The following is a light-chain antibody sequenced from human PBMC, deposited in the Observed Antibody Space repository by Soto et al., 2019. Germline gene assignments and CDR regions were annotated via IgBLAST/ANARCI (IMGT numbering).Light chain of an antibody. CDR2: VNSDGSH. V-gene: IGLV4-69*01. CDR3: QTWGTGIRV. CDR1: SGHSNYA. Sequence: QPVLTQSPSASASLGASVKLTCTLSSGHSNYAIAWHQQQPEKGPRYLMKVNSDGSHRKGDGIPDRFSGSSSGAQRYLTISRLQSEDEADYCCQTWGTGIRVFGTGTKLTVL. J-gene: IGLJ1*01.